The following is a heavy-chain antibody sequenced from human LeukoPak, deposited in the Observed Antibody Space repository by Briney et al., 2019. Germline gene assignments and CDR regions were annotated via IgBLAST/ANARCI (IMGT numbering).Heavy chain of an antibody. J-gene: IGHJ6*02. Sequence: PGGSLRLSCAASGFTFSDYYMSWIRQAPGKGLEWVSYISSSSSYTNYADSVKGRFTISRDNAKNSLHLQMNSLRAEDTAVYYCARDTTHCSSTSCRYYYYYGMDVWGQGTTVTVSS. CDR3: ARDTTHCSSTSCRYYYYYGMDV. V-gene: IGHV3-11*06. CDR1: GFTFSDYY. CDR2: ISSSSSYT. D-gene: IGHD2-2*01.